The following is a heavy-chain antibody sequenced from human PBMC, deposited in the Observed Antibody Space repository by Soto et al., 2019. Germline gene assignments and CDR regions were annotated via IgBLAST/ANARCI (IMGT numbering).Heavy chain of an antibody. D-gene: IGHD6-19*01. CDR1: GDIFTGYY. CDR2: INPNSGGT. V-gene: IGHV1-2*02. CDR3: ARDGVAVAGSQNWLDT. Sequence: ASVKVSCKASGDIFTGYYMHWVRQAPGQGLEWVGWINPNSGGTNYAQNFQDRATITRDSSISTVYLELTSLRPDDTAVYYCARDGVAVAGSQNWLDTWGQGTLVTVSS. J-gene: IGHJ5*02.